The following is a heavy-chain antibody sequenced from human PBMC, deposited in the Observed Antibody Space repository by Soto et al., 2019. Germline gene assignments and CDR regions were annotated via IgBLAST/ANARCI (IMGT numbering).Heavy chain of an antibody. J-gene: IGHJ6*01. Sequence: EVQLVETGGGLIQPGGSLRLSCAASGFSVSNNSMTWVRQAPGKGLEWVSILYSGGSAYYSDSVKDRFTISRDNSKNTLYLHINGLRAEDTAVYYCARRKAVSRNHNYYYYGLDVWGQGTTVTVSS. CDR1: GFSVSNNS. CDR2: LYSGGSA. CDR3: ARRKAVSRNHNYYYYGLDV. V-gene: IGHV3-53*02. D-gene: IGHD1-1*01.